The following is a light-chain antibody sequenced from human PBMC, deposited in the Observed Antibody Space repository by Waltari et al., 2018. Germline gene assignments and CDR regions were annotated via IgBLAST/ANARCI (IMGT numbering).Light chain of an antibody. Sequence: SSELTQDAAVSVALGQTVRITCQGDSLRSNYATWYQQKQAQAPILVIDGKNNRPAGIPDPFFASSSANTASLTITGAPPEEEADYYCYSRDSRDKRVFGGGTKLTVL. CDR1: SLRSNY. CDR3: YSRDSRDKRV. V-gene: IGLV3-19*01. J-gene: IGLJ3*02. CDR2: GKN.